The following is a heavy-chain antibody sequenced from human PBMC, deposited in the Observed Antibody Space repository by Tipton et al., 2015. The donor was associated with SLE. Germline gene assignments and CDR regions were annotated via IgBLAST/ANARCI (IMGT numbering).Heavy chain of an antibody. D-gene: IGHD6-13*01. CDR1: GFTFSSYS. J-gene: IGHJ1*01. CDR2: ISSSSSYI. V-gene: IGHV3-21*03. Sequence: SLRLSCAAPGFTFSSYSMNWVRQAPGKGLEWVSSISSSSSYIYYADSVKGRFTISRDNAKNSLYLQMNSLRAEDTAVYYCARARVSEGYFQHWGQGTLVTVSS. CDR3: ARARVSEGYFQH.